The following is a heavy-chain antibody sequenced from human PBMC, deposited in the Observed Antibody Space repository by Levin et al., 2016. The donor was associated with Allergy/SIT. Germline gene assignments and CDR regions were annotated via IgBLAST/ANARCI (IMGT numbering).Heavy chain of an antibody. V-gene: IGHV5-10-1*01. CDR2: IDPSDSYT. J-gene: IGHJ6*02. CDR1: GYSFTSYW. CDR3: ARRPTYCGGDCSNGVGEV. Sequence: KVSCKGSGYSFTSYWISWVRQMPGKGLEWMGRIDPSDSYTNYSPSFQGHVTISADKSISTAYLQWSSLKASDTAMYYCARRPTYCGGDCSNGVGEVWGQGTTVTVSS. D-gene: IGHD2-21*02.